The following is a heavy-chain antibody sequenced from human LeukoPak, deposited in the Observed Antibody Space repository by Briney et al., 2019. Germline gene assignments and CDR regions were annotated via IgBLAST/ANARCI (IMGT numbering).Heavy chain of an antibody. CDR2: ISSSSGTI. CDR3: ARDLDY. Sequence: GGSLRLSCAASGFTFSSYSMNWVRQAPGKGLEWVSYISSSSGTISYADSVKGRFTISRDNAKNSLYLQMSSLRDEDTSVYYCARDLDYWGQGTLVTVSS. V-gene: IGHV3-48*02. CDR1: GFTFSSYS. J-gene: IGHJ4*02.